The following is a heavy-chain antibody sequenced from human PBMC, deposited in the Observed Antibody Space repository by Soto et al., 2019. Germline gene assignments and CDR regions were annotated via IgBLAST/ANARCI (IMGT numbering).Heavy chain of an antibody. CDR3: AIGPRNSWTCDF. CDR1: GGTFSNYA. J-gene: IGHJ4*02. D-gene: IGHD6-13*01. CDR2: IIPLTETP. V-gene: IGHV1-69*01. Sequence: QVQVVQSGAEVKKPGSSVKVSCKASGGTFSNYAISWVRHAPGHGLEWVGGIIPLTETPVYAQTVQGRLTLTADEITSADYMELSSLRSDDTAVYYCAIGPRNSWTCDFWGQGTLVTVSS.